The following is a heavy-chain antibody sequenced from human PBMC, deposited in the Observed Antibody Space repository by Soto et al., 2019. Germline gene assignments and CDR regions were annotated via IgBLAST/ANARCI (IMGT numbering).Heavy chain of an antibody. Sequence: ASVKVSCKASGYTFTCYDIDWVRQATGQGLEWMGWMNPNSGNTGYAQKFQGRVTMTRNTSISTAYMELSSLRSEDTAVYYCARDYDFWSDRDWFDPWGQGTLVTVSS. V-gene: IGHV1-8*01. J-gene: IGHJ5*02. CDR1: GYTFTCYD. CDR3: ARDYDFWSDRDWFDP. D-gene: IGHD3-3*01. CDR2: MNPNSGNT.